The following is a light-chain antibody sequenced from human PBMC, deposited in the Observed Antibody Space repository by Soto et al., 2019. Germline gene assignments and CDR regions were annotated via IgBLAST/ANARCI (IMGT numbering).Light chain of an antibody. J-gene: IGKJ5*01. CDR3: QQYDTLPPT. Sequence: DIQMTPSPSSLSASVGDRVIITCQASQDISNYLNWYQHKPGKAPELLIYDASDLETGVPSRFSGSGSGTDFTFTISSLQPEDVATYYCQQYDTLPPTFGQGTRLEIE. CDR1: QDISNY. CDR2: DAS. V-gene: IGKV1-33*01.